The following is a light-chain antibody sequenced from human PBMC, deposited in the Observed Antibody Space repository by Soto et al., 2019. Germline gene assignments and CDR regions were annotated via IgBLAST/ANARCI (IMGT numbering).Light chain of an antibody. CDR1: QSISSY. V-gene: IGKV1-39*01. J-gene: IGKJ3*01. CDR2: AAS. Sequence: DIQMTQSPSSLSASVGDRVTITCRASQSISSYLNWYQQKPGKAPKLLIYAASSLQSGVPSRFSGSGSGTDFTLTISSRQPEDLATYYCQQRYSTPTFGPGTKVDIK. CDR3: QQRYSTPT.